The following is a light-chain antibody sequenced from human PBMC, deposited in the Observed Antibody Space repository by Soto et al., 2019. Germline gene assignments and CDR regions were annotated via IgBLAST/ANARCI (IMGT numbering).Light chain of an antibody. CDR2: SAS. CDR3: QQRSNWPPSIT. J-gene: IGKJ5*01. CDR1: QNVDTN. Sequence: EVVMTQSPATLSVSPGDRATLSCRASQNVDTNVAWYQQKPGQAPRLLVHSASTRATGIPTRFTGIGSGTDFTLTISGLQSDDFAVYYCQQRSNWPPSITFGQGTRLEIK. V-gene: IGKV3-15*01.